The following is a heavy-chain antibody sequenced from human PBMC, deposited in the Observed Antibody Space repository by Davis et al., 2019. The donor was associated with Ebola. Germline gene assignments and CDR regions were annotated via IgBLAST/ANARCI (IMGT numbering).Heavy chain of an antibody. Sequence: GGSLRLSCAASGFTFSSSGMHCVRQAPGQAIECVSTILYDGSYTYYADSVEGRFTISIDNLRNTLYLQMNNLRAEDTAVYYCARGQLYTSSWSDYWGQGTLVTVSS. D-gene: IGHD6-13*01. V-gene: IGHV3-33*01. J-gene: IGHJ4*02. CDR3: ARGQLYTSSWSDY. CDR1: GFTFSSSG. CDR2: ILYDGSYT.